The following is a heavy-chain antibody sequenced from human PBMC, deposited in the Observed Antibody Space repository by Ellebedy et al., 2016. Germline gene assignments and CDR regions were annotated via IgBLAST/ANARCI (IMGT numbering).Heavy chain of an antibody. CDR1: GGSFSGYS. Sequence: SETLSLTCAVYGGSFSGYSWSWIRQPPGKGLEWIGEINHSGSTNYNPSLRSRVTISVDTSKNQFSLKLSSVTAADTSVYYCARSSIYYGMDVWGQGTTVTVSS. V-gene: IGHV4-34*01. J-gene: IGHJ6*02. D-gene: IGHD2-2*01. CDR3: ARSSIYYGMDV. CDR2: INHSGST.